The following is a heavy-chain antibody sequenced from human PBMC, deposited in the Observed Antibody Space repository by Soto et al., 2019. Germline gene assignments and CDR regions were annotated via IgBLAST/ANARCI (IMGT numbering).Heavy chain of an antibody. Sequence: GGSLRLSCTASGCTFSSYGMNWVRQAPGKGLEWVSYISSSSNTIYYADSVKGRFTISRDNAKNSLYLQMNSLRAEDTAVYYCARDSSGYLNWFDPWGQGTLVTVSS. J-gene: IGHJ5*02. CDR1: GCTFSSYG. CDR2: ISSSSNTI. CDR3: ARDSSGYLNWFDP. D-gene: IGHD3-22*01. V-gene: IGHV3-48*01.